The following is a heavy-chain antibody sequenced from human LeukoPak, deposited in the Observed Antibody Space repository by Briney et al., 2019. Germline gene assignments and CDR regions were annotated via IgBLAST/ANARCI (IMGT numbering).Heavy chain of an antibody. CDR3: ARGDDILTGYYLDFDY. CDR2: ISSSSSYI. Sequence: PGGSLRLSCAASGFTFSSYSMNWARQAPGKGLEWVSSISSSSSYIYYADSVKGRFTISRDNAKNSLYLQMNSLRAEDTAVYYCARGDDILTGYYLDFDYWGQGTLVTVSS. D-gene: IGHD3-9*01. J-gene: IGHJ4*02. V-gene: IGHV3-21*01. CDR1: GFTFSSYS.